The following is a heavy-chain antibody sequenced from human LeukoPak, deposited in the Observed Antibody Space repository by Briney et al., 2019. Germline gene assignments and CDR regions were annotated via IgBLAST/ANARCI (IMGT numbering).Heavy chain of an antibody. CDR1: GFTFSTYE. Sequence: GGSLRLSCAASGFTFSTYEMNWVRQAPGKGLEWVSYISSGGNYIYYADSVKGRFTISRGNAKNSLYLQLNSLRAEDTAVYYCARSSGWYGVSWGQGTLVTVSS. J-gene: IGHJ4*02. CDR3: ARSSGWYGVS. CDR2: ISSGGNYI. V-gene: IGHV3-48*03. D-gene: IGHD6-19*01.